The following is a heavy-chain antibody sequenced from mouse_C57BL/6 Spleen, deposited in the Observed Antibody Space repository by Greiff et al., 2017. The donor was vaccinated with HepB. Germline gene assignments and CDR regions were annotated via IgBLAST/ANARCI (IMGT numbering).Heavy chain of an antibody. CDR3: ARDRTGTWRNFDY. J-gene: IGHJ2*01. V-gene: IGHV5-4*01. D-gene: IGHD4-1*01. Sequence: EVQLVESGGGLVKPGGSLKLSCAASGFTFSSYAMSWVRQTPEKRLEWVATISDGGSYTYYPDNVKGRFTISRDNAKNNLYLQMSHLKSEDTAMYYCARDRTGTWRNFDYWGQGTTLTVSS. CDR1: GFTFSSYA. CDR2: ISDGGSYT.